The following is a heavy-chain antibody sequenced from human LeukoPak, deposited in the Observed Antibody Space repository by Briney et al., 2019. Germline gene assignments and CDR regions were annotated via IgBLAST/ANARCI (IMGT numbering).Heavy chain of an antibody. V-gene: IGHV1-69*04. Sequence: ASVKVSCKASGGTFSSYAISWVRQAPGQGLEWMGRIIPILGIANYAQKFQGRVTITADKSTSTAYMELSSLRSEDTAVYYCARAGNIAVARDHNWFDPWGQGTLVTVSS. CDR1: GGTFSSYA. D-gene: IGHD6-19*01. J-gene: IGHJ5*02. CDR2: IIPILGIA. CDR3: ARAGNIAVARDHNWFDP.